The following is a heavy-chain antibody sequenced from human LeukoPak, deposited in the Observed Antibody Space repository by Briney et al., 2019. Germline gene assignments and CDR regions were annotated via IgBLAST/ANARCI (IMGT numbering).Heavy chain of an antibody. V-gene: IGHV1-18*01. CDR1: GYTFTSYG. D-gene: IGHD1-26*01. CDR3: ARRSSVGATRKDDAFDI. CDR2: ISVYNGNT. Sequence: GASVKVSCKASGYTFTSYGISWLRQAPGQGLEWMAWISVYNGNTNYAQKLQGRVTMTTDTSTSTAYMELRSLRSDDTAVYYCARRSSVGATRKDDAFDIWGQGTMVTVSS. J-gene: IGHJ3*02.